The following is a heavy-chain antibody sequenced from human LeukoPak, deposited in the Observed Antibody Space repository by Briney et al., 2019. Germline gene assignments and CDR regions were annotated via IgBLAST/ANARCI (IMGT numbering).Heavy chain of an antibody. Sequence: GGSLRLSCAASGFTFSSYAMHWVRQAPGKGLEWVAVISYDGSNKYYADSVKGRFTISRDNSKNTLYLQMNSLRAEDTAVYYCAGDNYGLGSLDYWGQGTLVTVSS. CDR3: AGDNYGLGSLDY. V-gene: IGHV3-30-3*01. J-gene: IGHJ4*02. CDR1: GFTFSSYA. CDR2: ISYDGSNK. D-gene: IGHD3-10*01.